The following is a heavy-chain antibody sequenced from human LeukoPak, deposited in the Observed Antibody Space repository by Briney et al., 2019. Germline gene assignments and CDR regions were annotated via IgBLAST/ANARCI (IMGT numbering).Heavy chain of an antibody. V-gene: IGHV4-39*01. Sequence: SETLSLTCTVSGGSISSSSYYWGWIRQPPGKGLEWIGSIYYSGSTYYNPSLKSRVTISVDTSKNQFSLKLSSVTAADTAVYYCASQGYCRSTSCYTLFRPEYFQHWGQGTLVTVSS. CDR1: GGSISSSSYY. D-gene: IGHD2-2*02. CDR3: ASQGYCRSTSCYTLFRPEYFQH. CDR2: IYYSGST. J-gene: IGHJ1*01.